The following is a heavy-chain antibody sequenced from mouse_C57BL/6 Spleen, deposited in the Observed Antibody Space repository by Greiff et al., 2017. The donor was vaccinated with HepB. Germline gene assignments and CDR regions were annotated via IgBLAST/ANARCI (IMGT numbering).Heavy chain of an antibody. CDR3: ARQTVVVPHYFDY. Sequence: DVQLQESGPELVKPGASVKMSCKASGYTFTDYNMHWVKQSHGKSLEWIGYINPNNGGTSYNQKFKGKATLTVNKSSSTAYMELRSLTSEDSAVYYCARQTVVVPHYFDYWGQGTTLTVSS. V-gene: IGHV1-22*01. J-gene: IGHJ2*01. D-gene: IGHD1-1*01. CDR1: GYTFTDYN. CDR2: INPNNGGT.